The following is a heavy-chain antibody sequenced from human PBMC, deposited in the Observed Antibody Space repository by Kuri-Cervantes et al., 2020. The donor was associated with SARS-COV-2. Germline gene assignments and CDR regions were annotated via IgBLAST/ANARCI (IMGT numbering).Heavy chain of an antibody. J-gene: IGHJ6*03. CDR3: KVVEYDSFYYYMDV. D-gene: IGHD3-3*01. CDR2: IYYSGST. Sequence: SCTVSGGSISSGDYYWSWIRQPPGKGLEWIGYIYYSGSTYYNPSLKSRVTISVDTSKNQFSLKLSSVTAADTAVYYCKVVEYDSFYYYMDVWGKGTTVTVSS. V-gene: IGHV4-30-4*08. CDR1: GGSISSGDYY.